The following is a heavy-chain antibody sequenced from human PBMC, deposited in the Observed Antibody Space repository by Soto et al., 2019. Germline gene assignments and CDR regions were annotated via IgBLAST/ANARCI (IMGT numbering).Heavy chain of an antibody. CDR3: ARGRPFHQYPPEDSSSYIPLDP. Sequence: ASVKVSCKASGYTFTSYDINWVRQATGQGLEWMGWMNPNSGNTGYAQKFQGRVTMTRNTSISTAYMELSSLRSEDTAVYYCARGRPFHQYPPEDSSSYIPLDPWGQGTLVTVSS. D-gene: IGHD6-13*01. J-gene: IGHJ5*02. CDR2: MNPNSGNT. V-gene: IGHV1-8*01. CDR1: GYTFTSYD.